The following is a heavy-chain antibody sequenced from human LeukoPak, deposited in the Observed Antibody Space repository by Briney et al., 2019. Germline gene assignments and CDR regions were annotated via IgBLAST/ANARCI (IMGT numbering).Heavy chain of an antibody. D-gene: IGHD6-19*01. CDR1: GYTFTAYY. Sequence: ASVKVSCKASGYTFTAYYMHWVRQAPGQGLEWMGWINPNSGATNYAQSFQGRVTMTRDTSISTAYMELNSLTSDDAAVYYCARVPGAVAPADYWGQGTLVTVSS. V-gene: IGHV1-2*02. CDR3: ARVPGAVAPADY. CDR2: INPNSGAT. J-gene: IGHJ4*02.